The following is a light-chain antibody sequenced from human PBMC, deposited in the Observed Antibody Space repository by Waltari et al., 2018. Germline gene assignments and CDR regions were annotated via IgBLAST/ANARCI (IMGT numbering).Light chain of an antibody. V-gene: IGKV3-11*01. J-gene: IGKJ1*01. Sequence: EIVLTQSPATLSLSPGERATLSCRASQSVSSYLAWYQQKPGQAPRLLIYDASNGATGIPARFSGSESGTDVTLTISSLEPEDFAVYYCQQRSNWPRTFGQGTKVEIK. CDR3: QQRSNWPRT. CDR1: QSVSSY. CDR2: DAS.